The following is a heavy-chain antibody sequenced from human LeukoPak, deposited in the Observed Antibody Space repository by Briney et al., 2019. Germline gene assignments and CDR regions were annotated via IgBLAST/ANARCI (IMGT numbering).Heavy chain of an antibody. CDR1: GFTFSDYW. J-gene: IGHJ3*01. Sequence: GGSLRLSCAASGFTFSDYWIHWVRQAPGKGLVWVSRINTDGSITNYADSVKGRFSISRDNAKNTLYLQMSSLRAEDTAVYYCARGKRPLGPWGQGTMVTVSS. CDR2: INTDGSIT. CDR3: ARGKRPLGP. V-gene: IGHV3-74*01.